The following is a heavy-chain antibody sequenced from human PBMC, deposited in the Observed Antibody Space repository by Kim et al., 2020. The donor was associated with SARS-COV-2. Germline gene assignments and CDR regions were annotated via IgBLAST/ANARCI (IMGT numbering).Heavy chain of an antibody. Sequence: SETLSLTCTVSGGSISSGGYYWSWIRQHPGKGLEWIAYIYYSGSTYYNPSLKSRVTISVDTSKNQFSLKLSSVTAADTAMYYCAGILSVSRVVSAFDIWGQGTMVTVSS. V-gene: IGHV4-31*03. CDR3: AGILSVSRVVSAFDI. CDR2: IYYSGST. J-gene: IGHJ3*02. D-gene: IGHD3-10*01. CDR1: GGSISSGGYY.